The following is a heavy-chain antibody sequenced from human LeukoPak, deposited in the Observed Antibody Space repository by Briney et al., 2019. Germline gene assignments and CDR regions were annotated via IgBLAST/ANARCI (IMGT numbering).Heavy chain of an antibody. V-gene: IGHV3-33*01. CDR2: IWNDGSYK. J-gene: IGHJ6*02. CDR3: ARDNSCSGGSCSFYYGMDV. D-gene: IGHD2-15*01. CDR1: GFTFSSYG. Sequence: AGGSLRLSCAASGFTFSSYGMHWVRQAPGKGLEWVAVIWNDGSYKYYADSVKGRFTISRDNSKNTLYLQMNSLRAEDTAVYYCARDNSCSGGSCSFYYGMDVWGQGTTVTVSS.